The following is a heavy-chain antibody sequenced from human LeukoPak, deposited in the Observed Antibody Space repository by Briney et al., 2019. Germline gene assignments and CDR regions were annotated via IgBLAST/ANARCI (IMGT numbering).Heavy chain of an antibody. CDR1: GFTFRSYW. D-gene: IGHD1-26*01. CDR2: VKEDESAK. V-gene: IGHV3-7*01. CDR3: ARDVGGSLDY. J-gene: IGHJ4*02. Sequence: GGSLRLSCAASGFTFRSYWMAWVRQAPGKGLEWVANVKEDESAKHQADSVKGRFTISRDNAQNSVYLQMSSLRGEDTAVYYCARDVGGSLDYWGQGTLVTVSS.